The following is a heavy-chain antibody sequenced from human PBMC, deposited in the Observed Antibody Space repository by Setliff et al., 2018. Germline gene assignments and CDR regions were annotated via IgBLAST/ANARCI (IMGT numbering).Heavy chain of an antibody. CDR3: ARGGPGRPLGD. CDR2: IYYSGNSNYDT. J-gene: IGHJ4*02. CDR1: GGSINSYY. V-gene: IGHV4-59*01. Sequence: SETLSLTCIVSGGSINSYYWNWIRQPPGKGLEWIGYIYYSGNSNYDTNYNPSLKSRVTILSDTSKNQFSLILSSVTAADTAVYYCARGGPGRPLGDWGQGTLVTVS.